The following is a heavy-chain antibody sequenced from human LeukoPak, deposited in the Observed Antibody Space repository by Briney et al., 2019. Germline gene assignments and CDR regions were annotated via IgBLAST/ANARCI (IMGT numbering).Heavy chain of an antibody. CDR3: ARCAEPVVVPAAPFYPFDP. CDR1: GYSFTSYW. CDR2: IYPGDSDT. Sequence: GESLKISCKGSGYSFTSYWIGWVRQMPGKGLEWMGIIYPGDSDTRYSPSFQGQVTISADKSISTAYLQWSSLKASDTAMYYCARCAEPVVVPAAPFYPFDPWGQGTLVTVSS. J-gene: IGHJ5*02. D-gene: IGHD2-2*01. V-gene: IGHV5-51*01.